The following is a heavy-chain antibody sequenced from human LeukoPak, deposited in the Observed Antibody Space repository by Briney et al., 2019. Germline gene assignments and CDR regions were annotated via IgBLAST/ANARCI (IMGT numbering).Heavy chain of an antibody. Sequence: ASVKVSCKASGYTFTGYDINWVRQATGQGLEWMGWMNPNSGNTGYAQKFQGRVTMTRNTSISTAYMELSSLRSEDTAVYYCARPRGYCSGGSCSYSDYWGQGTLVTVSS. CDR1: GYTFTGYD. CDR3: ARPRGYCSGGSCSYSDY. D-gene: IGHD2-15*01. CDR2: MNPNSGNT. J-gene: IGHJ4*02. V-gene: IGHV1-8*01.